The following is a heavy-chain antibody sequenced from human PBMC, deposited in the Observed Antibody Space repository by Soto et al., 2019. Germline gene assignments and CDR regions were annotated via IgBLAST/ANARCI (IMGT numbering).Heavy chain of an antibody. CDR3: ARQGVAFDY. J-gene: IGHJ4*02. CDR1: GFTFSSYS. V-gene: IGHV3-48*02. CDR2: ISTTSSSI. Sequence: GGSLRLSCAASGFTFSSYSMNWVRQTPGKGLEWISYISTTSSSIYYADSVKGRFTISRDNAKNSLFLQMNSLRDEDTAVYYCARQGVAFDYWGQGALLTVSS. D-gene: IGHD3-3*01.